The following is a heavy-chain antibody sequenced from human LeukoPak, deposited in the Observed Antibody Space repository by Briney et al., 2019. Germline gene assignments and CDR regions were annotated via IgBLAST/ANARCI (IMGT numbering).Heavy chain of an antibody. CDR2: INPNSGGT. Sequence: ASVKVSRKASGYTFTGYYMHWVRQAPGQGLEWMGWINPNSGGTNYAQKFQGRVTMTRDTSISTAYMELSRLRSDDTAVYYCARDWAAVAGTDYWGQGTLVTVSS. V-gene: IGHV1-2*02. D-gene: IGHD6-19*01. J-gene: IGHJ4*02. CDR1: GYTFTGYY. CDR3: ARDWAAVAGTDY.